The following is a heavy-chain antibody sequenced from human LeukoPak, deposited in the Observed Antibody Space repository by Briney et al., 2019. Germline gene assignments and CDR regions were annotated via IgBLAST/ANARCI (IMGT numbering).Heavy chain of an antibody. Sequence: PGGSLRLSCAASGFTFSSYAMHWVRQAPGKGLEWVAVISYDGSNKYYADSVKGRFTISRDNSKNTLYLQMNSLRAEDTAVYFCARDIPGGIAASDYWGQGTLVTVSS. CDR2: ISYDGSNK. CDR3: ARDIPGGIAASDY. CDR1: GFTFSSYA. V-gene: IGHV3-30-3*01. D-gene: IGHD6-13*01. J-gene: IGHJ4*02.